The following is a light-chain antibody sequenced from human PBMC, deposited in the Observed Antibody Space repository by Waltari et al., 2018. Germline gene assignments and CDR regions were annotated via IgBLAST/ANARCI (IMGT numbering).Light chain of an antibody. Sequence: QSVLTQPPSASGTPGTRVSISCSGSTSNIPSNTVDWYRQLPGTAPKLLIYSNNQRPSGVPARFSGSKSGTSASLAISGLQSEDEADYYCAAWDDSLNGVVFGGGTKLTV. CDR2: SNN. CDR1: TSNIPSNT. V-gene: IGLV1-44*01. J-gene: IGLJ2*01. CDR3: AAWDDSLNGVV.